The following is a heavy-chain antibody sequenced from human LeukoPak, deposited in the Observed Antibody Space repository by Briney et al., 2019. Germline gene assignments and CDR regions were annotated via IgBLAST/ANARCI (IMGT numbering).Heavy chain of an antibody. D-gene: IGHD5-24*01. Sequence: PSETLSLTCTVSGGSIRSYYWSWIRQPPGKGLEWLGYVHHSGSTNYTPSLKSRVTISVDTSKNQFSLKLSSVTAADTAVFYCARQDGYSYYWRQEIVHTVSS. CDR2: VHHSGST. V-gene: IGHV4-59*01. CDR1: GGSIRSYY. J-gene: IGHJ4*02. CDR3: ARQDGYSYY.